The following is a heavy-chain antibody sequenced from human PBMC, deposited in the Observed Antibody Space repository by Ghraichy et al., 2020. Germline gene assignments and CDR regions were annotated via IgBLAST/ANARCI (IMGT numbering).Heavy chain of an antibody. Sequence: SETLSLTCGVYGGSFSGYYWSWIRQPPGKGLEWIGEINHSGSTNYNPSLKSRVTISVDTSKNQFSLKLSSVTAADTAVYYCARTLPGIAVAGYWYFDLWGRGTLVTVSS. CDR3: ARTLPGIAVAGYWYFDL. V-gene: IGHV4-34*01. CDR1: GGSFSGYY. CDR2: INHSGST. J-gene: IGHJ2*01. D-gene: IGHD6-19*01.